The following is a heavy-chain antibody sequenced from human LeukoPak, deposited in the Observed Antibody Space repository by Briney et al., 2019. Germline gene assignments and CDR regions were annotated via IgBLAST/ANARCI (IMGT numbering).Heavy chain of an antibody. J-gene: IGHJ4*02. Sequence: SVKVSCKASGGTFSSYTISWVRQAPGQGLEWMGRIIPILGIANYAQKFQGRVTITADKSTSTAYMELSSLRSEDTAVYYCARGLYYYDSSGPGAIWGQGTLVTVSS. CDR2: IIPILGIA. D-gene: IGHD3-22*01. CDR3: ARGLYYYDSSGPGAI. V-gene: IGHV1-69*02. CDR1: GGTFSSYT.